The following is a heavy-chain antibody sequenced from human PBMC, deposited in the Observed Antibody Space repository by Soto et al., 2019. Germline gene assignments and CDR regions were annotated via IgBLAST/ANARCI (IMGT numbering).Heavy chain of an antibody. J-gene: IGHJ4*02. CDR1: GFSVSNYW. CDR3: SRDVVVGAKALNY. D-gene: IGHD2-15*01. CDR2: IKEDGSEK. V-gene: IGHV3-7*01. Sequence: GGSLRLSCAASGFSVSNYWMTGVRKAKGKGLEWVANIKEDGSEKHYVDSVKGRFTISRDNAKNSLYLQMNSLRVDDTAVYFCSRDVVVGAKALNYWGQRALVTVS.